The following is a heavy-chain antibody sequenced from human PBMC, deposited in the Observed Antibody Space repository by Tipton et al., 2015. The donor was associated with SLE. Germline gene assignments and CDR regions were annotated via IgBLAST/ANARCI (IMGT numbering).Heavy chain of an antibody. D-gene: IGHD6-13*01. CDR3: ARGVGSWYYFDY. CDR1: GFTFSMYA. V-gene: IGHV3-23*01. Sequence: SLRLSCAASGFTFSMYAMNWVRQAPGKGLEWVSTISGSGGSTYYADSVKGRFTISRDNSKNTLYLQMNSLRAEDTAVYYCARGVGSWYYFDYWGQGTLVTVSS. CDR2: ISGSGGST. J-gene: IGHJ4*02.